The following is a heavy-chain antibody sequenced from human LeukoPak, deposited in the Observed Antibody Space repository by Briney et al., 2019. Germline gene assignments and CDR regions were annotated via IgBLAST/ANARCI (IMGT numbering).Heavy chain of an antibody. D-gene: IGHD3-16*02. J-gene: IGHJ3*02. CDR3: ASPILGELSLSHAFDI. CDR1: GFTFSSYA. V-gene: IGHV3-30-3*01. Sequence: PGRSLRLSCAASGFTFSSYAMHWVRQAPGKGLEWVAVISYDGSNKYYVDSVKGRFTISRDNSKNTLYLQMNSLRAEDTAVYYCASPILGELSLSHAFDIWGQGTMVTVSS. CDR2: ISYDGSNK.